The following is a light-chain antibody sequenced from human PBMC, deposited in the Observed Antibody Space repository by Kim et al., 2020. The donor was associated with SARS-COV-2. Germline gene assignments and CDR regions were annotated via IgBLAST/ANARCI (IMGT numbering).Light chain of an antibody. J-gene: IGKJ2*01. V-gene: IGKV1-13*02. Sequence: SASVGDRVSFTCRASQGISSALAWYQQKPGEAPKLLIYDASTLETGVPSRFSGSGSGADFTLIISSLQPEDFATYYCQQFNSYPRTFGQGTKLEI. CDR3: QQFNSYPRT. CDR1: QGISSA. CDR2: DAS.